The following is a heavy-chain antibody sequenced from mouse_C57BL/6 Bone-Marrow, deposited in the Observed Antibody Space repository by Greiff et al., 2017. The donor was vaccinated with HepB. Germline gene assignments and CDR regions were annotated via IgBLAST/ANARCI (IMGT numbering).Heavy chain of an antibody. Sequence: VQLKESGPELVKPGASVKISCKASGYSFTDYNMNWVKQSNGKSLEWIGVINPNYGTTSYNQKFKGKAKLTVDQSSSTAYMQLNSLTSEDSAVYYCARDGNFRGYAMDYWGQGTSVTVSS. D-gene: IGHD2-1*01. J-gene: IGHJ4*01. CDR1: GYSFTDYN. CDR2: INPNYGTT. CDR3: ARDGNFRGYAMDY. V-gene: IGHV1-39*01.